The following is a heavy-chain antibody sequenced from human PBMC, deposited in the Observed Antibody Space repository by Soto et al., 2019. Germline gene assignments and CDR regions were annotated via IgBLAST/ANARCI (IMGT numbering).Heavy chain of an antibody. CDR1: GGSISVYY. Sequence: PSETLSLACTVSGGSISVYYWSWIRQPPGKVLEWIGYMYNTGSTVYNPSFKSRVTISVDTSKNQFSLKLNSVTAADTAVYYCARDLWGYCGTDCYPLDVWGQGT. CDR2: MYNTGST. D-gene: IGHD2-21*02. CDR3: ARDLWGYCGTDCYPLDV. V-gene: IGHV4-59*01. J-gene: IGHJ6*02.